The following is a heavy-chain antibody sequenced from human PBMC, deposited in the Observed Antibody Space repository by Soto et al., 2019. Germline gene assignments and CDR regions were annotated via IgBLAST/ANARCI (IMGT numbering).Heavy chain of an antibody. D-gene: IGHD2-21*02. CDR1: GFSLSTSGVG. V-gene: IGHV2-5*02. Sequence: QITLKESGPTLVKPTQTLTLTCTFSGFSLSTSGVGVGWIRQPPGKALEWLALIYWDDDKRYSPSLKSRLTITKDTSKNQVVLTMTNMVPVDTATYYCAHKGGNSVNYYYYYGMDVWGQGTTVTVSS. CDR2: IYWDDDK. J-gene: IGHJ6*02. CDR3: AHKGGNSVNYYYYYGMDV.